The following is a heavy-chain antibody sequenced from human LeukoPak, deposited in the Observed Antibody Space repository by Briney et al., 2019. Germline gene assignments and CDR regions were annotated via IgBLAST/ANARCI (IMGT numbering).Heavy chain of an antibody. V-gene: IGHV3-30*18. Sequence: GRSLRLSCAASGFTFSSYGMHWVRQAPGKGLEWAAVISYDGSNKYYADSVKGRFTISRDNSKNTLYLQMNSLRAEDTAVYYCAKAGGYYYGSGDCDYWGQGTLVTVSS. D-gene: IGHD3-10*01. CDR1: GFTFSSYG. CDR3: AKAGGYYYGSGDCDY. J-gene: IGHJ4*02. CDR2: ISYDGSNK.